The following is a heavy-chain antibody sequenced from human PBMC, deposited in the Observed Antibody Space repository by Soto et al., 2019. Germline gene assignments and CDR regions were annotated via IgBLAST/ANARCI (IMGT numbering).Heavy chain of an antibody. CDR3: AREGGSYYRIFEY. J-gene: IGHJ4*02. V-gene: IGHV4-59*01. D-gene: IGHD1-26*01. CDR2: IYYSGST. CDR1: GGSISSYY. Sequence: PSETLSLTCTVSGGSISSYYWSWIRQPPGKGLEWIGYIYYSGSTNYNPSLKSRVTISVDTSKNQFSLKLSSVTAADTAVYYCAREGGSYYRIFEYWGQGTLVTVSS.